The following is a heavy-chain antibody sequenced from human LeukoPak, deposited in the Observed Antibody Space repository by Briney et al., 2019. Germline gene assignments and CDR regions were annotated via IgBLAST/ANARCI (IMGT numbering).Heavy chain of an antibody. CDR3: AKDREYQLPRTYHYYGMDV. D-gene: IGHD2-2*01. Sequence: GRSLRLSCAASGFTFSSYGMHWVRQAPGKGLEWVAVISYDGSNKYYADSVKGRFTISRDNSKNTLYLQMNSLRAEDTAVYYCAKDREYQLPRTYHYYGMDVWGKGTTVTVSS. V-gene: IGHV3-30*18. J-gene: IGHJ6*04. CDR1: GFTFSSYG. CDR2: ISYDGSNK.